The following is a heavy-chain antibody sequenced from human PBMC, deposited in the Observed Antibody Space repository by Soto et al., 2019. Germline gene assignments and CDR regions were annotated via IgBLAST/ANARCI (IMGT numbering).Heavy chain of an antibody. D-gene: IGHD3-10*01. J-gene: IGHJ4*02. CDR1: GFTFSSCS. Sequence: GSLRLSCAASGFTFSSCSMNWVRQAPGKGLEWVSSISSSSSYIYYADSVKGRFTISRDNAKNSLYLQMNSLRAEDTAVYYCARGGDYYGSGSYFDLDYWGQGTLVTVSS. CDR3: ARGGDYYGSGSYFDLDY. V-gene: IGHV3-21*01. CDR2: ISSSSSYI.